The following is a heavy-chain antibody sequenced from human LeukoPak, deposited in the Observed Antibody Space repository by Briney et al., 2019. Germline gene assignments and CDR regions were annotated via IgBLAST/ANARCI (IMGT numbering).Heavy chain of an antibody. J-gene: IGHJ4*02. D-gene: IGHD6-19*01. CDR3: AKNGAVAGTCDY. V-gene: IGHV3-48*02. CDR2: ISSSSSTI. CDR1: GFIFSDYS. Sequence: PGGSLRLSCAASGFIFSDYSMDWVRQAPGRGLEWVSYISSSSSTIYYADSVKGRFTIPRDNAKKSLYLQMNSLREEDTAVYYCAKNGAVAGTCDYWGQGILVTVSS.